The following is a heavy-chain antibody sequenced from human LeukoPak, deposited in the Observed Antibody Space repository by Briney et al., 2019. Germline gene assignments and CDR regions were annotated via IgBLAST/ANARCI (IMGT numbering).Heavy chain of an antibody. CDR1: GFTFSSYW. CDR3: ARRSGTLWYFDL. CDR2: IKQDGSEK. D-gene: IGHD1-26*01. V-gene: IGHV3-7*02. Sequence: GGSLRLSCTASGFTFSSYWMNWVRQAPGKGLEWVANIKQDGSEKYYVDSVKGRFTISRDNAKKSLYLQMNSLRAEDTAVYYCARRSGTLWYFDLWGRGTLVTVSS. J-gene: IGHJ2*01.